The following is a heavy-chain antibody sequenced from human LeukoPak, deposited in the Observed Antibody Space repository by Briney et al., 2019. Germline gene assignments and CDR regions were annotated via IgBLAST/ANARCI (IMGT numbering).Heavy chain of an antibody. CDR1: GGSISSGSYY. V-gene: IGHV4-61*02. CDR3: ASLNYDILTGYFSFDY. J-gene: IGHJ4*02. Sequence: SETLSLTCTVSGGSISSGSYYWSWIRQPAGKGLEWIGRIYTSGSTNYNPSLKSRVTISVDTSKNQFSPKLSSVTAADTAVYYCASLNYDILTGYFSFDYWGQGTLVTVSS. CDR2: IYTSGST. D-gene: IGHD3-9*01.